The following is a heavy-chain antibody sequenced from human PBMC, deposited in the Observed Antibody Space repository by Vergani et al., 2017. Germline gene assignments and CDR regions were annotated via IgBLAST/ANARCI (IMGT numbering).Heavy chain of an antibody. J-gene: IGHJ6*03. Sequence: EVQLVPSGAEVKKPGESLKISCKGSGYSFTSYWIGWVRQMPGKGLEWMGIIYPGDSDTRYSPSFQGQVTISADKSISTAYLQWSSLKASDTAMYYCARVVSLEWLFYYMDVWGKGTTVTVSS. CDR2: IYPGDSDT. V-gene: IGHV5-51*03. CDR1: GYSFTSYW. D-gene: IGHD3-3*01. CDR3: ARVVSLEWLFYYMDV.